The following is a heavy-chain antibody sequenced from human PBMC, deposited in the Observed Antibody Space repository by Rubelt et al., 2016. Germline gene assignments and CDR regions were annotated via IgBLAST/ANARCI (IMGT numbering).Heavy chain of an antibody. J-gene: IGHJ6*02. CDR3: ARMAGNYYGMDV. D-gene: IGHD5-24*01. CDR2: ISYTETT. V-gene: IGHV4-39*01. CDR1: GASISSNTYY. Sequence: QLQLQESGPGLVKPSETLSLICTVSGASISSNTYYWGWIRQPPGKGLEWIGTISYTETTYYNASLKGRVTITIDTSKNQFSLTLSSVTAADTAVYYCARMAGNYYGMDVWGQGTTVTVSS.